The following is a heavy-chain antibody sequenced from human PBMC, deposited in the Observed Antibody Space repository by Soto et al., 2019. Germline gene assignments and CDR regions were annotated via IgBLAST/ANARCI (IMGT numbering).Heavy chain of an antibody. Sequence: PSETLSLTCTVSGGSISSSSYYWGWIRQPPGKGLEWIGSVYYSGSAYYKPSLKSRVSISVDTSKNQFSLKLSSLTAADTAVYYCARQKGEVAAADKYYFDFWGQGTLVTVSS. J-gene: IGHJ4*02. V-gene: IGHV4-39*01. CDR3: ARQKGEVAAADKYYFDF. CDR2: VYYSGSA. CDR1: GGSISSSSYY. D-gene: IGHD6-13*01.